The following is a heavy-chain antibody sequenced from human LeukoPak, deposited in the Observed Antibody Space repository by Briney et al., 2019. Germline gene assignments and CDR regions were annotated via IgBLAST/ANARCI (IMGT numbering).Heavy chain of an antibody. D-gene: IGHD6-13*01. V-gene: IGHV1-69*06. CDR1: GGTFSSYA. CDR2: IIPIFGTA. Sequence: ASVKVSCKASGGTFSSYAISWVRQAPGQGLEWMGGIIPIFGTANYAQKFQGRVTITADKSTSTAYMELSSLRAEDTAVYYCARGSSWYGYYYYMDVWGKGTTVTISS. CDR3: ARGSSWYGYYYYMDV. J-gene: IGHJ6*03.